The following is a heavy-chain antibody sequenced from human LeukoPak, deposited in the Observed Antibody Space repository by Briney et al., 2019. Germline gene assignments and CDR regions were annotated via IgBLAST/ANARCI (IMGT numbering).Heavy chain of an antibody. CDR2: IIPILGIA. D-gene: IGHD6-13*01. J-gene: IGHJ4*02. Sequence: GASVKVSCKASGGTFSSYAISWVRQAPGQGLEWMGRIIPILGIANYAQKFQGRVTITADKSTSTAYMELSSLRSEDTAVYYCAIFRTIAAAFDYWGQGTLVTVSS. CDR3: AIFRTIAAAFDY. CDR1: GGTFSSYA. V-gene: IGHV1-69*04.